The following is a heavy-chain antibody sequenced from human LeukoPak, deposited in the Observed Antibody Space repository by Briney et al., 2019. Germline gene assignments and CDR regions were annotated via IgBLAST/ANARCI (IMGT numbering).Heavy chain of an antibody. D-gene: IGHD4-23*01. V-gene: IGHV3-49*03. Sequence: GRSLRLSCTASGFTFGDYALSWFRQAPGKGLEWVSFIRSKTYGGTTQYAVSVKGRFNISRDDSKSIAYLQMNSLKIEDTAVYYCTRVDYGGAPRRNYWGQGTLVTVSS. CDR2: IRSKTYGGTT. CDR1: GFTFGDYA. J-gene: IGHJ4*02. CDR3: TRVDYGGAPRRNY.